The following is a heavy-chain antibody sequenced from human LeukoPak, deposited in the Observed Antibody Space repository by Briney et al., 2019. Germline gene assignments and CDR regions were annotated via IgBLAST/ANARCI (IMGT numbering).Heavy chain of an antibody. CDR3: ARGAYSSSWNCEH. CDR2: IKQDGSEK. V-gene: IGHV3-7*01. Sequence: GGSLRLSCAASGFTFSSYWMSWVRQAPGKGLEWVANIKQDGSEKYYVDSVKGRFTISRDNAKNSLNLQMNSLRVEDTAVYYCARGAYSSSWNCEHWGQGTLVTVSS. D-gene: IGHD6-13*01. J-gene: IGHJ1*01. CDR1: GFTFSSYW.